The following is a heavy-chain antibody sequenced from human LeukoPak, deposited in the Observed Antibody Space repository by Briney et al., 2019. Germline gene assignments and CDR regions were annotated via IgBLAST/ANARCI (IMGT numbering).Heavy chain of an antibody. D-gene: IGHD3-3*01. Sequence: SETLSLTCTVSGGSISSYYWSWIRQPPGKGLEWMGDIYYSGSTNYNPSLKSRVTISVDTSKNQFSLKLSSVTAADTAVYYCARGLQMSYDFWSGYYSINWFDPWGQGTLVTVSS. CDR3: ARGLQMSYDFWSGYYSINWFDP. V-gene: IGHV4-59*01. CDR2: IYYSGST. J-gene: IGHJ5*02. CDR1: GGSISSYY.